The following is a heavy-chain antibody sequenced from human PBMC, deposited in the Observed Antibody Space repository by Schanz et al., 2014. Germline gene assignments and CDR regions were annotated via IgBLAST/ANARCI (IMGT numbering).Heavy chain of an antibody. D-gene: IGHD1-26*01. J-gene: IGHJ6*02. Sequence: QVPLVQSGAEVKKPGASVKVSCKPSGYPFSDYGISWVRQAPGQGLEWMGWINIYKGNTNYAQKLQDRVTMTTDTSTNTAYMELRSLTSDDTAVYYCARFNSGSHSPPYYYYGMDVWGQGTTVTVSS. CDR3: ARFNSGSHSPPYYYYGMDV. V-gene: IGHV1-18*04. CDR2: INIYKGNT. CDR1: GYPFSDYG.